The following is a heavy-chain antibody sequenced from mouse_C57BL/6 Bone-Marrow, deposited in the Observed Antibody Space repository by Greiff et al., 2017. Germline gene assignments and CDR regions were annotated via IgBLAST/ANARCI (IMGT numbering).Heavy chain of an antibody. CDR3: AREGWLLLFAY. D-gene: IGHD2-3*01. Sequence: QVQLQQSGAELVRPGASVKLSCKASGYTFTDYYINWVKQRPGQGLEWIARIYPGSGNTYYNEKFKGKATLTAEKSSSTAYMQLSSLTSEDSAVYCCAREGWLLLFAYWGQGTLVTVSA. CDR1: GYTFTDYY. V-gene: IGHV1-76*01. CDR2: IYPGSGNT. J-gene: IGHJ3*01.